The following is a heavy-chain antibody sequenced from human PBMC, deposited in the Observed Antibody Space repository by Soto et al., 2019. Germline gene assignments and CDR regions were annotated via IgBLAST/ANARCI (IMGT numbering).Heavy chain of an antibody. CDR2: IYYSGST. CDR3: ARHTWIQLWPRAYYFDY. Sequence: SETLSLTCTVSGGSISSSSYYWGWIRQPPGKGLEWIGSIYYSGSTYYNPSLKSRVTISVDTSKNQFSLKLSSVTAADTAVYYCARHTWIQLWPRAYYFDYWGQGTLVTVSS. V-gene: IGHV4-39*01. D-gene: IGHD5-18*01. CDR1: GGSISSSSYY. J-gene: IGHJ4*02.